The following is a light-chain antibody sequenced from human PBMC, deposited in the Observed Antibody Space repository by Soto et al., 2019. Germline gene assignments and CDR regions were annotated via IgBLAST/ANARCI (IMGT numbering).Light chain of an antibody. J-gene: IGLJ3*02. CDR3: CSYGGSSTV. V-gene: IGLV2-23*01. CDR1: SSDVGSYNL. Sequence: QSALTQPASVSGSPGQSITISCTGTSSDVGSYNLVSWYQQHPGKAPKLLIYEGSKRPSGVSNRFSGSKSGNTASLTISGLQAEDEADYYCCSYGGSSTVFGGGTKVTVL. CDR2: EGS.